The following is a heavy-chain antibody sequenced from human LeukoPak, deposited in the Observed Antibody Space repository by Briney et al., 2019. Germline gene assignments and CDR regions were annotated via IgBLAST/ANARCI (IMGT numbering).Heavy chain of an antibody. CDR1: GFTFSDYW. D-gene: IGHD6-6*01. V-gene: IGHV3-74*01. CDR2: IKSDGSST. Sequence: GGTLRLSCAASGFTFSDYWMHWVRQASGKGLVWGSRIKSDGSSTSYADSVKGRFTITRDNAKNTLYLQMNSLRAEDTAVYYCVKGMYSSYSVFDYWGQGTLVTVSS. J-gene: IGHJ4*02. CDR3: VKGMYSSYSVFDY.